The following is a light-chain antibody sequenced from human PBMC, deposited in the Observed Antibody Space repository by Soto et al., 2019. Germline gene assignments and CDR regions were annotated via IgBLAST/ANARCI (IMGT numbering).Light chain of an antibody. CDR1: QSVGSY. CDR2: DAS. V-gene: IGKV3-20*01. J-gene: IGKJ5*01. Sequence: IVLTQSPATLSLSPGERATLSCRVSQSVGSYLGWYQQRPGQPPRLLIYDASNRATGIPARFSGSGSGTDFTLTISRLEPEDFAVYYCQQYGSSPITFGQGTRLEIK. CDR3: QQYGSSPIT.